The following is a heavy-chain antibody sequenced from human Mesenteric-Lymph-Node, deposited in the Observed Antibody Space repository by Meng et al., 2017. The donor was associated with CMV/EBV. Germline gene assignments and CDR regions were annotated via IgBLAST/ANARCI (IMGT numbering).Heavy chain of an antibody. CDR1: GFTFSDYS. Sequence: GESLKISCIASGFTFSDYSMNWVRQAPGKGLEWVSSISSSAYIYYADSVRGRSTISRDNAKNSLYLQMNSLRVEDTAVYYCAKVRCSSTTCYEGVGVLETWGQGTMVTVSS. V-gene: IGHV3-69-1*01. CDR2: ISSSAYI. CDR3: AKVRCSSTTCYEGVGVLET. D-gene: IGHD2-2*01. J-gene: IGHJ3*02.